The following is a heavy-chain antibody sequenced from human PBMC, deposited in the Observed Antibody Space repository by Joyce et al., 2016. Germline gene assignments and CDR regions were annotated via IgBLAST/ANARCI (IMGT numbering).Heavy chain of an antibody. CDR1: GGSISSYY. D-gene: IGHD6-13*01. CDR2: IYYSGST. V-gene: IGHV4-59*01. CDR3: ARGHDSSSWTAFDY. Sequence: QVQLQESGPGLVKPSETLSLTCTVSGGSISSYYWSWIRQPPGKGLEWIGYIYYSGSTNYNPSLKSRVTISVNTSKNQFSLKLNSVTAADTAVYYCARGHDSSSWTAFDYWGQGTLVTVSS. J-gene: IGHJ4*02.